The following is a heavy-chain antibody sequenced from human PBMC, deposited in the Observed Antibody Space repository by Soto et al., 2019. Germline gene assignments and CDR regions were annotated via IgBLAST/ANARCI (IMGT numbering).Heavy chain of an antibody. CDR3: AKTPRQWLVYFDY. CDR2: ISNSGGTT. J-gene: IGHJ4*02. Sequence: EVQWLESGGGWVQPGGCVRLSCAASGFTFSNYAMSWVRQAPGKGLEWVSAISNSGGTTYYADSVKGRFTISRDNSKHTLHLQMNSLRAEDTAVYYCAKTPRQWLVYFDYWGQGPLVTVSS. V-gene: IGHV3-23*01. D-gene: IGHD6-19*01. CDR1: GFTFSNYA.